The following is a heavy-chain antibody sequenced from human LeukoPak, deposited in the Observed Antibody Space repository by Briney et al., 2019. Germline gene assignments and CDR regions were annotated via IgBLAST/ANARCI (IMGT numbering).Heavy chain of an antibody. CDR2: IYYSGST. CDR3: ARGTYYYDSSAPFGY. J-gene: IGHJ4*02. D-gene: IGHD3-22*01. V-gene: IGHV4-59*01. CDR1: GGSISSYD. Sequence: SETLSLTCSVSGGSISSYDWSCIRHPPGKALEWIGHIYYSGSTNYNPSLKSRVTISVDTSKNQFSLKLSSVTAADTAVYYCARGTYYYDSSAPFGYWGQGTLVTVSS.